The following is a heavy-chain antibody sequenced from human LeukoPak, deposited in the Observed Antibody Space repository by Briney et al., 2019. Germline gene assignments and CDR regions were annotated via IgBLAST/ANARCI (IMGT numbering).Heavy chain of an antibody. CDR3: AKDHLYYYDSSGYYPSSFGY. CDR2: ISGSGGST. V-gene: IGHV3-23*01. J-gene: IGHJ4*02. D-gene: IGHD3-22*01. CDR1: GFTFSSYA. Sequence: QPGGSLRLSCAASGFTFSSYAMSWVRQAPGKGLEWVSAISGSGGSTYYADSVKGRFTISRDNSKNTLYLQMNSLRAEDTAVYYWAKDHLYYYDSSGYYPSSFGYWGQGTLVTVPS.